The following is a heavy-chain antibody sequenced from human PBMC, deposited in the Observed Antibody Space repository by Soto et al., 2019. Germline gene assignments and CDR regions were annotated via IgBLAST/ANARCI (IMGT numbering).Heavy chain of an antibody. CDR3: ARARGYYDIYDX. D-gene: IGHD3-9*01. Sequence: SETLSLTCTVSGGSIRSVDYYWSWIRQPPGKGLELIGYIYYSGSTYYNPSLKSRVTISVDTSKNQFSLKLSSVTAADTAGYYCARARGYYDIYDXSGQGTLVPVS. CDR2: IYYSGST. J-gene: IGHJ5*02. CDR1: GGSIRSVDYY. V-gene: IGHV4-30-4*01.